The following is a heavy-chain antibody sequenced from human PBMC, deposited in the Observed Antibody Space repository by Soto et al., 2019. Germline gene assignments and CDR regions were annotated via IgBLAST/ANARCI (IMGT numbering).Heavy chain of an antibody. V-gene: IGHV4-61*01. CDR2: IYYSGST. Sequence: PSETLSLTCTVSGGSVSSGSYYWSWTRQPPGKGLEWIGYIYYSGSTNYNPSLKSRVTISVDTSKNQFSLKLSSVTAADTAVYYCARSSSGWFYYFDYWGQGTLVTVSS. D-gene: IGHD6-19*01. CDR1: GGSVSSGSYY. CDR3: ARSSSGWFYYFDY. J-gene: IGHJ4*02.